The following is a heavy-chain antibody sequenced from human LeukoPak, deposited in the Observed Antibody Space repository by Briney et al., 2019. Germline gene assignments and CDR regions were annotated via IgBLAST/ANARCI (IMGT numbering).Heavy chain of an antibody. J-gene: IGHJ6*02. Sequence: PSETLSLTCTVSGGSISSSSYYWGWIRQPPGKGLEWIGSIYYSGSTYYNPSLKSRVTISVDTSKNQFSLKLSSVTAADTAVYYCARGIAVAGTPYYGMDVWGQGTTVTVSS. CDR2: IYYSGST. CDR3: ARGIAVAGTPYYGMDV. D-gene: IGHD6-19*01. CDR1: GGSISSSSYY. V-gene: IGHV4-39*01.